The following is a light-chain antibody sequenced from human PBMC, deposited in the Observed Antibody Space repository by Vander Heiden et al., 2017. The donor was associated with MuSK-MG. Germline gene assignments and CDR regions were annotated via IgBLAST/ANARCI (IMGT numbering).Light chain of an antibody. CDR2: RNN. J-gene: IGLJ2*01. V-gene: IGLV1-47*01. Sequence: QAVLTHPPPASGTPGQRVTISCSGSSSNIGSNFVYWYQQLPGTDPKLLIYRNNQRPSGVPDRFSGSKSGTSASLAISGLRSEDEADYYCAAWDDSLSGVVFGGGTKLTGL. CDR1: SSNIGSNF. CDR3: AAWDDSLSGVV.